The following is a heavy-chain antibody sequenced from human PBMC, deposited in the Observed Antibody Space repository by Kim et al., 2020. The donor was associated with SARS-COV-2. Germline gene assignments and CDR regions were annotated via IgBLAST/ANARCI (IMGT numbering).Heavy chain of an antibody. J-gene: IGHJ4*02. V-gene: IGHV1-18*04. Sequence: ASVKVSCKASGYNFTSYGISWVRQAPGQGLEWMGWISAYNGNTNYAQKLQGRVTMTADTSTSTAYMELRSLRSDDTAVYYCARDLWYSGSRCHFDYWGQGTLVTVSS. D-gene: IGHD1-26*01. CDR3: ARDLWYSGSRCHFDY. CDR1: GYNFTSYG. CDR2: ISAYNGNT.